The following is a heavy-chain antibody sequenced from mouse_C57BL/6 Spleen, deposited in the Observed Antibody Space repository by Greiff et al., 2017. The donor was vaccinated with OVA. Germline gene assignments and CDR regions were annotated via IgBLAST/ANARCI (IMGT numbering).Heavy chain of an antibody. D-gene: IGHD2-1*01. CDR1: GYTFTSYW. V-gene: IGHV1-59*01. CDR3: ARSGNYGDY. Sequence: QVQLKQSGAELVRPGTSVKLSCKASGYTFTSYWMHWVKQRPGQGLEWIGVIDPSDSYTNYNQKFKGKATLTVDTSSSTAYMQLSSLTSEDSAVYYCARSGNYGDYWGQGTTLTVSS. CDR2: IDPSDSYT. J-gene: IGHJ2*01.